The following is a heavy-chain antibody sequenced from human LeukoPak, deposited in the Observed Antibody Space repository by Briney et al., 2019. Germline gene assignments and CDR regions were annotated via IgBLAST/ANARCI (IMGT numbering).Heavy chain of an antibody. CDR2: IPYDGSYQ. CDR1: GFTFGSYG. CDR3: AKDHYDSSGYYFGVDN. Sequence: RGSLRLSCAASGFTFGSYGMHWVRQAPGKGLEWVAVIPYDGSYQYYGDSVKGRFSISRDNSKNTLYLQMNSLRPEDTGVYYCAKDHYDSSGYYFGVDNWGQGTLVTVSS. J-gene: IGHJ4*02. V-gene: IGHV3-30*18. D-gene: IGHD3-22*01.